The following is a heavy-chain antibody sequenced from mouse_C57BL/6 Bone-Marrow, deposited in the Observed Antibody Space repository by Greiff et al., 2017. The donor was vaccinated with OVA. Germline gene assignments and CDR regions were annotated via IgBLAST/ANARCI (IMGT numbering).Heavy chain of an antibody. J-gene: IGHJ1*03. CDR1: GFTFSDYG. V-gene: IGHV5-17*01. Sequence: DVMLVESGGGLVKPGGSLKLSCAASGFTFSDYGMHWVRQAPEKGLEWVAYISSGSSTIYYADTVKGRFTISRDNAKNTLFLQMTSLRSEDTAMYYCARPVYDGYYWYFDVWGTGTTVTVSS. CDR3: ARPVYDGYYWYFDV. D-gene: IGHD2-3*01. CDR2: ISSGSSTI.